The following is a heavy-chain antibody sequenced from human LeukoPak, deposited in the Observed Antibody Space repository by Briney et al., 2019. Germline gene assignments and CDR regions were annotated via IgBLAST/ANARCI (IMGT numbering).Heavy chain of an antibody. J-gene: IGHJ4*02. V-gene: IGHV3-33*08. D-gene: IGHD1-26*01. Sequence: GGSLRLSCAASGFTFNNFAMHWVRQAPGKGLEWVAVMRHDGSDIYYGDSVKGRFTISRDNSKNTLYLQINSLRVDDTAVYYCARDHSPKWGSGERYFDYWGQGTQVTVSS. CDR3: ARDHSPKWGSGERYFDY. CDR2: MRHDGSDI. CDR1: GFTFNNFA.